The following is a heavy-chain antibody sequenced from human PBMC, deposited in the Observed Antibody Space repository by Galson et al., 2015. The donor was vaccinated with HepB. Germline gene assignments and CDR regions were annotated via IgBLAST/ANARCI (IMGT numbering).Heavy chain of an antibody. CDR1: GYFFTAYY. V-gene: IGHV1-2*02. CDR3: ARVGTNFGSPNWFDP. Sequence: SVKVSCKASGYFFTAYYMHWVRQAPGQGLEWMGWIDPDNGGTNYARKFQGRVTMTRDTSINTAYMDLRWLRSDDTAVYFCARVGTNFGSPNWFDPWGQGTLVTVSS. D-gene: IGHD4/OR15-4a*01. J-gene: IGHJ5*02. CDR2: IDPDNGGT.